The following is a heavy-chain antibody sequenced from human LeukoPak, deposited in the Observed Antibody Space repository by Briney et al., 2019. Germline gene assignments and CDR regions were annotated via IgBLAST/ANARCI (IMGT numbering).Heavy chain of an antibody. Sequence: PSETLSLTCTVSGGSISSSSYYSGWIRQPPGKGLEWIGIIYYSRSTYYNPSLNSRVTISVETSKNQFSLKLSSVTTADTAVYYCARGYCSGGSCYSYFFYYYYYMDVWGKGTTVTVYS. D-gene: IGHD2-15*01. CDR1: GGSISSSSYY. CDR2: IYYSRST. V-gene: IGHV4-39*07. CDR3: ARGYCSGGSCYSYFFYYYYYMDV. J-gene: IGHJ6*03.